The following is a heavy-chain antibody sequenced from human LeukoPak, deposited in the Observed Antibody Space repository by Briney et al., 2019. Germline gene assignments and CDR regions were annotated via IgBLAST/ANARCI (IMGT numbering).Heavy chain of an antibody. CDR3: ARASSIAAPDAFDI. V-gene: IGHV1-18*04. D-gene: IGHD6-6*01. Sequence: GASVKVSCKASGYTFTGYYMHWVRQAPGQGLEWMGWISAYNGNTNYAQKLQGRVTMTTDTSTSTAYMELRSLRSDDTAVYYCARASSIAAPDAFDIWGQGTMVTVSS. CDR2: ISAYNGNT. J-gene: IGHJ3*02. CDR1: GYTFTGYY.